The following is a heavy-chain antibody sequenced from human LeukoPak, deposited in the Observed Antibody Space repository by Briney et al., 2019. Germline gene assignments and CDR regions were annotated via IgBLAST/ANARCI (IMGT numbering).Heavy chain of an antibody. Sequence: SDTLSLTCAVYGGSFSGYYWSWIRQPPGKGLEWLGEINHSGSTNYNPSLKSRVTISVDTSKNQFSLKLSSVTAADTAVYYCARAYGSGSQYFDYWGQGTLVTVSS. J-gene: IGHJ4*02. CDR3: ARAYGSGSQYFDY. V-gene: IGHV4-34*01. CDR2: INHSGST. D-gene: IGHD3-10*01. CDR1: GGSFSGYY.